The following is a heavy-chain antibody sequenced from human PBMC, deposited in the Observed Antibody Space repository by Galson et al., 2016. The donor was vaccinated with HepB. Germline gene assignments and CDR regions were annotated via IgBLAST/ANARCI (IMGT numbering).Heavy chain of an antibody. CDR3: VGPFLPGSFSRGFDL. J-gene: IGHJ2*01. D-gene: IGHD1-26*01. Sequence: SETLSLTCTVSGGSVSSGPFSWSWVRQPPGKGVEWIGYLSYSGSSNYNPSLKSRATISVDASKNQFSLTVNSVTAADTAVYYCVGPFLPGSFSRGFDLWGRGTLVTVSS. CDR2: LSYSGSS. CDR1: GGSVSSGPFS. V-gene: IGHV4-61*01.